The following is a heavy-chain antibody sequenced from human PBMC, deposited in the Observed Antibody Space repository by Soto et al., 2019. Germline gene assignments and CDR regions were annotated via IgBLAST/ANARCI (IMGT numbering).Heavy chain of an antibody. J-gene: IGHJ6*02. V-gene: IGHV4-30-2*01. CDR3: AARGYYHNSGMDV. D-gene: IGHD3-22*01. CDR1: GGSISSGGYS. Sequence: QLQLQESGSGLVKPSQTLSLTCAVSGGSISSGGYSWSWIRQPPGKGLEWIGYIYHSGSTYYNPTLTRRARXSXHXXDEQFPLGLSSVTAAHTAVYDWAARGYYHNSGMDVWGQGTTVTVSS. CDR2: IYHSGST.